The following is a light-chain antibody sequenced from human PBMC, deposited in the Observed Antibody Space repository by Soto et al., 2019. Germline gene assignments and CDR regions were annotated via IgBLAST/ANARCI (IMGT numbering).Light chain of an antibody. V-gene: IGKV1-12*01. CDR2: TSS. Sequence: DIQMTQSPSSVSASVGDRLTISCRASQDISSKLAWYQQRPGKAPNLLIYTSSNLQSGVPSRFSGSGSGTDFTLTINNLQPEDLATYYCQQANSFPLTFGGGTKVDIK. CDR3: QQANSFPLT. J-gene: IGKJ4*01. CDR1: QDISSK.